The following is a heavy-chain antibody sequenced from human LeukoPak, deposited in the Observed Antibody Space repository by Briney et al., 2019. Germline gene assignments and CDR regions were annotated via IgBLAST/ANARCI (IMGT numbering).Heavy chain of an antibody. Sequence: PSETLSLTCTVSGGSISSYYWSWIRQPPGKGLEWIGYIYYSGNTNYNPSLKSRVTISVDTSKNQFSLKLSSVTAADTAVYYCARVRYSSGWYVDYWGQGTLVTVSS. V-gene: IGHV4-59*08. D-gene: IGHD6-19*01. CDR1: GGSISSYY. CDR3: ARVRYSSGWYVDY. CDR2: IYYSGNT. J-gene: IGHJ4*02.